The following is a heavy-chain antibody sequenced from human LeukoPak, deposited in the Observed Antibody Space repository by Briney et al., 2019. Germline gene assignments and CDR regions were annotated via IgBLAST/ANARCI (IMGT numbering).Heavy chain of an antibody. Sequence: ASVKVSCKASGYTFTSYDINWVRQAPGQGLEWMGSMNPNSGNTGYAQKFQGRVTMTRNISISTAYMELSSLRSEDTAVYYCNGGGYHSMDVWGQGTTVTVSS. D-gene: IGHD2-15*01. CDR1: GYTFTSYD. V-gene: IGHV1-8*01. J-gene: IGHJ6*02. CDR3: NGGGYHSMDV. CDR2: MNPNSGNT.